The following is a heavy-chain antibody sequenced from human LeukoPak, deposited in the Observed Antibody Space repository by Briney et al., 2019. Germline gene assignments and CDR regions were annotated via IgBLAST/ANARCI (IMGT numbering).Heavy chain of an antibody. J-gene: IGHJ4*02. D-gene: IGHD2-2*01. Sequence: GGSLRLSCAASGFTVSSNYMSWVRQAPGKGLEWLANILPDGSQKYYVDSVKGRFTISRDNPKNSLYLQINNLRAEDTAVYYCGRLAHNAWYAIDFWGQGTLVTVSS. CDR2: ILPDGSQK. CDR1: GFTVSSNY. V-gene: IGHV3-7*01. CDR3: GRLAHNAWYAIDF.